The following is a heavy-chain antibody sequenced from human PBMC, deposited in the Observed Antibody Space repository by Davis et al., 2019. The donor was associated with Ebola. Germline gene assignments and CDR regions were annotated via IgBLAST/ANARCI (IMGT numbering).Heavy chain of an antibody. V-gene: IGHV4-59*12. D-gene: IGHD1-26*01. J-gene: IGHJ6*02. Sequence: SETLSLTCKVSGGSMESYYWTWIRQPPGKGLEWMGYIYDTGYTTYSPSLKSRVTISVDTSKNQFSLKLSSVTAADTAVYYCARVGILPGRHYGMDVWGQGTTVTVSS. CDR2: IYDTGYT. CDR3: ARVGILPGRHYGMDV. CDR1: GGSMESYY.